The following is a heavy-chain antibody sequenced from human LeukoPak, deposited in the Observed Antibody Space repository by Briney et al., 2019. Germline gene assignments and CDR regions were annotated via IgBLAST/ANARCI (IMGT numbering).Heavy chain of an antibody. J-gene: IGHJ3*02. CDR2: ISYDGSNK. CDR1: GFTFSSYA. CDR3: ARDGYSYDAFDI. V-gene: IGHV3-30-3*01. D-gene: IGHD5-18*01. Sequence: PGGSLRLSCAASGFTFSSYAMHWVHQAPGKGLEWVAVISYDGSNKYYADSVKGRFTISRDNSKNTLYLQMNSLRAEDTAVYYCARDGYSYDAFDIWGQGTMVTVSS.